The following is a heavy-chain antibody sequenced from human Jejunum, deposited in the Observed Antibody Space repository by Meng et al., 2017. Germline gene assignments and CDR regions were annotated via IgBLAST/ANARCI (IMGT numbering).Heavy chain of an antibody. J-gene: IGHJ4*02. V-gene: IGHV4-39*01. CDR2: IYYSGSH. Sequence: QVQMLESGPGLVKPSETLSLTCTVSGGSITSTTNYWGWIRQPPGKALEWIGSIYYSGSHHYNPSLKSRVIVSIDTSKDQFSLTLTSAAAADTAMYYCARNKTQGFFDIWGQGTLVTVSS. D-gene: IGHD1/OR15-1a*01. CDR3: ARNKTQGFFDI. CDR1: GGSITSTTNY.